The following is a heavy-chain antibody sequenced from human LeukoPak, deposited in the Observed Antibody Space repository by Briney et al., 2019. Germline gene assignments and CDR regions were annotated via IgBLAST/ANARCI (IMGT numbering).Heavy chain of an antibody. CDR2: INQHGSQI. CDR1: GFIFSTYN. Sequence: GGSLRLSCAASGFIFSTYNMNWVRQAPGRGLEWVASINQHGSQIHYVDSVKGRFTISRDNAKNSLYLEMSSLRAEDTAEYYCARLFGEVTIYDYWGQGTLVTVSS. D-gene: IGHD3-10*01. CDR3: ARLFGEVTIYDY. V-gene: IGHV3-7*01. J-gene: IGHJ4*02.